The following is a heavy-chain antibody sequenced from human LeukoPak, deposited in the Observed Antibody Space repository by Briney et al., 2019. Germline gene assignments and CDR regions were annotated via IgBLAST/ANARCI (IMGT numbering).Heavy chain of an antibody. Sequence: RASAKVSCKASGYTFTGYYMHWVRQAPGQGLEWMGWINPNSGGTNYAQKFQGRVTMTRDTSISTAYMELSRLRSDDTAVYYCARDLPRIAAAWCMDVWGEGTTVTVSS. CDR2: INPNSGGT. V-gene: IGHV1-2*02. CDR3: ARDLPRIAAAWCMDV. CDR1: GYTFTGYY. J-gene: IGHJ6*03. D-gene: IGHD6-13*01.